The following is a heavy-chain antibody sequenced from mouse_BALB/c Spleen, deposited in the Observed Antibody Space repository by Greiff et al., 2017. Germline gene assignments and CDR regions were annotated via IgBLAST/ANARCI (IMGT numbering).Heavy chain of an antibody. Sequence: DVMLVESGGGLVKPGGSLKLSCAASGFTFSDYYMYWVRQTPEKRLEWVATISSGGSTYYPDSVKGRFTISRDNARNILYLQMSSLRSEDTAMYYCAGGGAHFDYWGQGTTLTVSS. CDR3: AGGGAHFDY. V-gene: IGHV5-6-5*01. D-gene: IGHD3-1*01. CDR1: GFTFSDYY. J-gene: IGHJ2*01. CDR2: ISSGGST.